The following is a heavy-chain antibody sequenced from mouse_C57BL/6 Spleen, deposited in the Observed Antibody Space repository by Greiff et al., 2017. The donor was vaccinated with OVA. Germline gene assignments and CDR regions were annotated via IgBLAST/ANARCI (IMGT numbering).Heavy chain of an antibody. J-gene: IGHJ3*01. CDR2: IDPENGDT. CDR3: TTLYDGYPAWCAY. CDR1: GFNIKDDY. V-gene: IGHV14-4*01. D-gene: IGHD2-3*01. Sequence: EVQLQQSGAELVRPGASVKLSCTASGFNIKDDYMHWVKQRPEQGLEWIGWIDPENGDTEYASKFQGKATITADTSSNTAYLQLSSLTSEDTAVYYCTTLYDGYPAWCAYWGQGTLVTVSA.